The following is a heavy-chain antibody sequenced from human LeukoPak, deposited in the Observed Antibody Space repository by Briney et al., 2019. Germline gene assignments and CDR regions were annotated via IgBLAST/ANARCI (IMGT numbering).Heavy chain of an antibody. CDR3: ARTYDSSGYYSFFFDY. Sequence: SGPTLVKPTQTLTLTCTFSGFSLSTSGVGVGWIRQSPGKAPEWLALIYWDDDKRYSPSLKSRLTITKDTSKNQVVLTMTNMDPVDTATYYCARTYDSSGYYSFFFDYWGQGTLVTVSP. CDR2: IYWDDDK. V-gene: IGHV2-5*02. D-gene: IGHD3-22*01. J-gene: IGHJ4*02. CDR1: GFSLSTSGVG.